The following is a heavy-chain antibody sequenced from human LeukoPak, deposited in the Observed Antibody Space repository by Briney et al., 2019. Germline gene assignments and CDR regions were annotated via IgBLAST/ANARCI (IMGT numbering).Heavy chain of an antibody. CDR2: ISGSGGST. J-gene: IGHJ6*03. CDR1: GFTFSSYG. V-gene: IGHV3-23*01. Sequence: GGSLRLSCAASGFTFSSYGMSWVRQAPGKGLEWVSVISGSGGSTYYADSVKGRFIISRDNSKNTLYLQMNSLRAEDTAVYYCAKATAMDHYYYYMDVWGKGTTVTISS. D-gene: IGHD5-18*01. CDR3: AKATAMDHYYYYMDV.